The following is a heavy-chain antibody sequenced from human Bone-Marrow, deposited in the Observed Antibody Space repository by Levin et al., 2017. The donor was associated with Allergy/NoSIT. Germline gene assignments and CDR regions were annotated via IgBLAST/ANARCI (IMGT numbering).Heavy chain of an antibody. V-gene: IGHV3-72*01. CDR1: GFTFSDHF. CDR2: IKNKANGYTT. Sequence: GESLKISCAASGFTFSDHFMDWVRQAPGKGLEWVGRIKNKANGYTTEYAASVKGRFTFSRDDSKNSLYLQMNSLKTEDTAVYYCARLRLGASQARSGDYWGQGTLVTVSS. CDR3: ARLRLGASQARSGDY. D-gene: IGHD5-12*01. J-gene: IGHJ4*02.